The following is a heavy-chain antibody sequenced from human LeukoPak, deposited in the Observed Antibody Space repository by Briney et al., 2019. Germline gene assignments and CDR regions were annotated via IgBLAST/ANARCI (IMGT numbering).Heavy chain of an antibody. CDR2: IYYSGTT. CDR3: ARRGDILTDYAFDY. J-gene: IGHJ4*02. V-gene: IGHV4-39*01. CDR1: GGSINSNSHH. D-gene: IGHD3-9*01. Sequence: ETLSLTCSVSGGSINSNSHHWDWIRQAPGKGLEWIGNIYYSGTTSYNPSLKSRVTISVDTSKNQFSLRLTSVTAADTAVYYCARRGDILTDYAFDYWGQGTLVTVSS.